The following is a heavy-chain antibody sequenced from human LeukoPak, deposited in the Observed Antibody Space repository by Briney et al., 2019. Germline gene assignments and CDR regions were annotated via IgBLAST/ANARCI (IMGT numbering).Heavy chain of an antibody. Sequence: GGSLRLSCAASGFTFSDYAMHWVRQAPGKGLEWVSSISYDGTNKYYGDSMKGRLIISRDNSQNTVFLQMNSLRAEDTAVYYCARASLLGNVDYWGQGTLVTVSS. CDR1: GFTFSDYA. V-gene: IGHV3-30*03. CDR3: ARASLLGNVDY. D-gene: IGHD3-16*02. CDR2: ISYDGTNK. J-gene: IGHJ4*02.